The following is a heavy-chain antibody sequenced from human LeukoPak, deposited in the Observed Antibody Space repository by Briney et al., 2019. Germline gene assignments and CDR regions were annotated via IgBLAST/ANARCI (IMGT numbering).Heavy chain of an antibody. CDR1: GFTVSSNY. V-gene: IGHV3-66*02. Sequence: PGGSLRLSCAASGFTVSSNYMSWVRQAPGKGLEWVSVIYSGGSTYYADSVKGRFTISRDNSKNTLYLQMNSRRAEDTVVYYCARDRDERSGDAFDIWRRGTMVTVSS. D-gene: IGHD5-12*01. CDR2: IYSGGST. J-gene: IGHJ3*02. CDR3: ARDRDERSGDAFDI.